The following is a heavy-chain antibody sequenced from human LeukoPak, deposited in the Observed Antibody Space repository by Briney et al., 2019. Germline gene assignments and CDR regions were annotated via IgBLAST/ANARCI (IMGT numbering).Heavy chain of an antibody. CDR1: GFTFSSYA. D-gene: IGHD5-18*01. CDR2: ISGSGGST. CDR3: AKEVDTAMDDYYYYGMDV. V-gene: IGHV3-23*01. J-gene: IGHJ6*04. Sequence: GGSLRLSCAASGFTFSSYAMSWVRQAPGKGLEWVSAISGSGGSTYYADSVKGRFTISRDNSKNTLYLQMNSLRAEDTAVYHCAKEVDTAMDDYYYYGMDVWGKGTTVTVSS.